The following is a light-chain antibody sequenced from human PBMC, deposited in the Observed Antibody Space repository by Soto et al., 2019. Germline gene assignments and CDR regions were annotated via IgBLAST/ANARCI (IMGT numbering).Light chain of an antibody. V-gene: IGKV3-20*01. CDR2: GVS. CDR1: QSVSNNY. Sequence: EIVLTQSPGTLSLSPGERATLSCRASQSVSNNYLAWFQQKPGQAPRVLIYGVSSRATGIPDRFSGSGSATDFTLTISRLEPEDFAVYYCQQYDRSPFTFGPGTKVDIK. CDR3: QQYDRSPFT. J-gene: IGKJ3*01.